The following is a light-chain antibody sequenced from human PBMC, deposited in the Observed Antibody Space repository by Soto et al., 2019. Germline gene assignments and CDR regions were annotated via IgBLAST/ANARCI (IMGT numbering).Light chain of an antibody. V-gene: IGKV3-20*01. Sequence: ELVLTQSPGALSLSPGEGATLSCRASQSLSSSYDAWYQQKVGQPPRLLIYGASNRATGIPDWCSGSWSGAEFTRPISRLEPEEFAVYYCQQYGISPSYTFAQGTKLEIK. CDR3: QQYGISPSYT. J-gene: IGKJ2*01. CDR2: GAS. CDR1: QSLSSSY.